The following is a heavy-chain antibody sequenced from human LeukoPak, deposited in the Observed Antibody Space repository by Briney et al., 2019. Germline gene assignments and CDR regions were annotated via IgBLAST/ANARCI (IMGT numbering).Heavy chain of an antibody. CDR1: GYTFTGYY. CDR3: ASRPDSSGYYSFDH. J-gene: IGHJ4*02. Sequence: ASVKVSCKASGYTFTGYYMHWVRQAPGQGLEWMGWINPNSGGTNYAQKFQGRVTMTRDTSISTAYMELSRLRSDDTAVYYCASRPDSSGYYSFDHWGQGTLVTVSS. D-gene: IGHD3-22*01. CDR2: INPNSGGT. V-gene: IGHV1-2*02.